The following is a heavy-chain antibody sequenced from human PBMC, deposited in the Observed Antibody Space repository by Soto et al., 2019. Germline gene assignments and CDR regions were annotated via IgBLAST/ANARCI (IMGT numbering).Heavy chain of an antibody. D-gene: IGHD3-3*01. CDR3: ARGYHYDFWSGYLSYYGMDV. V-gene: IGHV1-69*06. Sequence: ASVKVSCKASGGTFSSYAISWVRQAPGQGLEWMGGIIPIFGTANYAQKFQGRVTITADKSTSTAYMELSSLRSEDTAVYYCARGYHYDFWSGYLSYYGMDVWGQGTTVTVSS. CDR1: GGTFSSYA. CDR2: IIPIFGTA. J-gene: IGHJ6*02.